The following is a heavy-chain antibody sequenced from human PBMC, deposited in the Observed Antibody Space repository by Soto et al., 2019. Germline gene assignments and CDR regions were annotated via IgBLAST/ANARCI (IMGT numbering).Heavy chain of an antibody. J-gene: IGHJ4*02. CDR2: ISAYNGNT. D-gene: IGHD2-15*01. CDR3: ASLNCSGGSCYSPLDY. V-gene: IGHV1-18*01. Sequence: QVQLVQSGAEVKKPGASVKVSCKASGYTFTSYGISWVRQAPGQGLEWMGWISAYNGNTNYAQKLQGRVTMTTDTSTSTASMELRSLRSDDTAVYYCASLNCSGGSCYSPLDYWGQGTLVTVSS. CDR1: GYTFTSYG.